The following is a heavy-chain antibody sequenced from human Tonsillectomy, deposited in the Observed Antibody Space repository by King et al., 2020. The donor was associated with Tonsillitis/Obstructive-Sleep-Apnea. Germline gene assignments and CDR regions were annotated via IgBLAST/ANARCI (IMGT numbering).Heavy chain of an antibody. J-gene: IGHJ6*03. CDR2: ISAYNGNT. D-gene: IGHD3-16*02. V-gene: IGHV1-18*01. Sequence: QLVQSGAEVKKPGASVKVSCKASGYTFTSHGISWVRQAPGQGLQWVGWISAYNGNTNYAQKFQGRVTMTTDASTSTAYMDLRSLRSDDTAVYYFARDDPRLHLGELSLFGHYYYYMDVWGTGTTVTVS. CDR3: ARDDPRLHLGELSLFGHYYYYMDV. CDR1: GYTFTSHG.